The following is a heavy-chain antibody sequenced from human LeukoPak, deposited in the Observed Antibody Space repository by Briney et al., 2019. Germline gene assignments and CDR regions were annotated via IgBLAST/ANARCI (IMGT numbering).Heavy chain of an antibody. CDR1: GFTLSSYA. J-gene: IGHJ4*02. CDR2: ISGSGGST. D-gene: IGHD5-18*01. V-gene: IGHV3-23*01. Sequence: GGSLRLSCAASGFTLSSYAMSWVRQAPGKGLEWVSAISGSGGSTYYADSVKGRFTISRDNSKNTLYLQMNSLRAEDTAVYYCAKMGGYSYGEFDYWGQGTLVTVSS. CDR3: AKMGGYSYGEFDY.